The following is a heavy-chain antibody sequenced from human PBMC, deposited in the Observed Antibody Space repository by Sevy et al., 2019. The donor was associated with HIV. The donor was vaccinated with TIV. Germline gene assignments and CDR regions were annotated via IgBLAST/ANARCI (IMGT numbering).Heavy chain of an antibody. J-gene: IGHJ4*02. CDR3: AREGGNTAAWSTGNF. V-gene: IGHV3-30*15. CDR2: ISYDGRIK. D-gene: IGHD2-15*01. CDR1: GFTFNSHG. Sequence: QLGGSLRLSCAASGFTFNSHGFHWVRQAPGKGLEWVALISYDGRIKYYADSVKGRFIISGDDARNTLYLQMSGLRAEDTAVYYCAREGGNTAAWSTGNFWGQGTLVTVSS.